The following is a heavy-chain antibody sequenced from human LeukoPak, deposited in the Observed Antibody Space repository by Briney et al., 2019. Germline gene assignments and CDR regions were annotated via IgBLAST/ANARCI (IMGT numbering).Heavy chain of an antibody. D-gene: IGHD1-26*01. Sequence: GGSLRLSCAASGFSFSTYWMHWVRQVPGAGLVWVSRTNTDGSITDYADSVKGRFTISRDNAKDTLYLQMNSLRPEDTAVYYCGRDLGGRGGAWGQGTLVTVSS. J-gene: IGHJ5*02. CDR3: GRDLGGRGGA. CDR2: TNTDGSIT. V-gene: IGHV3-74*01. CDR1: GFSFSTYW.